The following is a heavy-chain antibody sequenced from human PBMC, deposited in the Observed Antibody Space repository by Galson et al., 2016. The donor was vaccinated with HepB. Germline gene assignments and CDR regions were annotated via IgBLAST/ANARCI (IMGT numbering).Heavy chain of an antibody. Sequence: QSGAEVKMPGESLRIACKASGYSFTNHWIGWVRQMPGKGLEWMGRIYPVDSDTRYSPSFQGQVILSADKSINAAYLQWGSLKASDTAVYYCAGLGTSQFEESKGLLDVGGQGTVVAVSS. CDR1: GYSFTNHW. V-gene: IGHV5-51*03. J-gene: IGHJ4*02. CDR3: AGLGTSQFEESKGLLDV. D-gene: IGHD3/OR15-3a*01. CDR2: IYPVDSDT.